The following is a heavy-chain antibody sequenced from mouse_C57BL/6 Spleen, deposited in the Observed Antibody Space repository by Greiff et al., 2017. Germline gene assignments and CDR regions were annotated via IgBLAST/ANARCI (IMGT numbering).Heavy chain of an antibody. D-gene: IGHD2-3*01. CDR3: ARSNDGLGAMDY. J-gene: IGHJ4*01. CDR1: GYTFTSYW. CDR2: INPSSGYT. V-gene: IGHV1-7*01. Sequence: QVQLQQSGAELAKPGASVKLSCKASGYTFTSYWMHWVKQRPGQGLEWIGYINPSSGYTKYNQKFKDKATLTVAKSSSTAYMQLSSLPYEDSAVYYCARSNDGLGAMDYWGQGTSVTVSA.